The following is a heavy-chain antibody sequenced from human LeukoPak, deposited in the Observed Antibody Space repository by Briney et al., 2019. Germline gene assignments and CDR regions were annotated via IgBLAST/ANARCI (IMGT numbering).Heavy chain of an antibody. CDR3: ASVRHDPLEYYYYIDV. J-gene: IGHJ6*03. CDR1: GDSLIRYY. D-gene: IGHD2/OR15-2a*01. Sequence: PSETLSLTCAVYGDSLIRYYWTWIRQPPGKGLEWLGEINPSGSPDYNPSLKSRVTISVDTSKNQFSLRLTSVTAADTAVYYCASVRHDPLEYYYYIDVWGKGTTVTVSS. V-gene: IGHV4-34*01. CDR2: INPSGSP.